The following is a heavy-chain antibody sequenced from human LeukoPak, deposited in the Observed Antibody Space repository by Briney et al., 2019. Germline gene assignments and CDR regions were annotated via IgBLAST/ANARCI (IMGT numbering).Heavy chain of an antibody. J-gene: IGHJ4*02. V-gene: IGHV3-15*01. Sequence: PGGSLRLSCAASGFPVNNNYMSWVRQAPGKGLEWVGRIKSKTDGGTTDYAAPVKGRFTISRDGSKNTLYLQMNSLKTEDTAVYYCTTDLVGAQLYPYWGQGTLVTVSS. D-gene: IGHD1-26*01. CDR2: IKSKTDGGTT. CDR3: TTDLVGAQLYPY. CDR1: GFPVNNNY.